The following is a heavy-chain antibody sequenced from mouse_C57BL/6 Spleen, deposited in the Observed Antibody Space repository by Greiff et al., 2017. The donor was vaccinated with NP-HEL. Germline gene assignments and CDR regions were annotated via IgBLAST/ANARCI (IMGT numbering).Heavy chain of an antibody. V-gene: IGHV14-2*01. J-gene: IGHJ2*01. Sequence: VQLKESGAELVKPGASVKLSCTASGFNIKDYYMHWVKQRTEQGLEWIGRIDPEDGETKYAPKFQGKATITADTSSNTAYLQLSSLTSEDTAVYYGARAYEYDGGAWYFDYWGQGTTLTVSS. CDR2: IDPEDGET. D-gene: IGHD2-4*01. CDR1: GFNIKDYY. CDR3: ARAYEYDGGAWYFDY.